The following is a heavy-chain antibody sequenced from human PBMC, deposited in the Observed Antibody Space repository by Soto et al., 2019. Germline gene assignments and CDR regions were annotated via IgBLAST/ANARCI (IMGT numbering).Heavy chain of an antibody. D-gene: IGHD2-21*02. CDR1: GFTFSSYE. V-gene: IGHV3-48*03. J-gene: IGHJ4*02. Sequence: EVQLVESGGGLVQPGGSLRLSCAASGFTFSSYEMNWVRQAPGKGLEWVSYISSSGSTIYYADSVKGRFTISRDNAKNSLYLQMNSMRAEDTAVYYCARIGLVTSDYWGQGTLVTVSS. CDR3: ARIGLVTSDY. CDR2: ISSSGSTI.